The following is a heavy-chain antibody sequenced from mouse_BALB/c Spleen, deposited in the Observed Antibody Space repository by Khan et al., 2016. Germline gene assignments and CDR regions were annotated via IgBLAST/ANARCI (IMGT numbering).Heavy chain of an antibody. V-gene: IGHV9-3-1*01. CDR2: INTYTGEP. CDR1: GYTFTNYG. J-gene: IGHJ3*01. D-gene: IGHD1-1*01. Sequence: QIQLVQSGPELKKPGETVRISCKASGYTFTNYGMNWVKQAPGKGLKWMGWINTYTGEPTYADDFKGRFAFSLDTSASTAYLQINNLTNEDTATYFCARPDYGGSRGFAYWGQGTLVTVSA. CDR3: ARPDYGGSRGFAY.